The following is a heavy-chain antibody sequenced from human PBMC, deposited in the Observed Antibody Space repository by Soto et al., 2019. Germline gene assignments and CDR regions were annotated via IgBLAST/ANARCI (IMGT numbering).Heavy chain of an antibody. D-gene: IGHD1-1*01. CDR1: GFTFSAYD. J-gene: IGHJ4*02. Sequence: EVQLLESGGGLVHPGWSLRLSCAASGFTFSAYDMSWVRQAPGKGLEWVSAISGSGGSTYYADSVKGRFTISRDNYKNTLFLQMNSRRAEDTAVYDCASGRLTYWGQGTLVTVSS. CDR2: ISGSGGST. V-gene: IGHV3-23*01. CDR3: ASGRLTY.